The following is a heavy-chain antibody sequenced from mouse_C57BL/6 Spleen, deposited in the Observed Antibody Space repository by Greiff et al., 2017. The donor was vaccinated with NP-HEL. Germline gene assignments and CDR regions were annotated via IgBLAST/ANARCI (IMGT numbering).Heavy chain of an antibody. V-gene: IGHV1-76*01. CDR2: IYPGSGNT. J-gene: IGHJ4*01. Sequence: QVQLQQSGAELVRPGASVKLSCKASGYTFTDYYINWVKQRPGQGLEWIARIYPGSGNTYYNEKFKGKATLTAEKSSSTAYMQLSSLTSEDSAVYFCAREGVTTVVATSPFYYAMDYWGQGTSVTVSS. CDR1: GYTFTDYY. D-gene: IGHD1-1*01. CDR3: AREGVTTVVATSPFYYAMDY.